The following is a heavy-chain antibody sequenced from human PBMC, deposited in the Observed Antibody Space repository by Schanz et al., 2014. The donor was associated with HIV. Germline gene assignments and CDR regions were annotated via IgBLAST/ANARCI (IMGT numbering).Heavy chain of an antibody. J-gene: IGHJ4*02. Sequence: QVQLQESGPGLVKPSQTLSLTCTVAGGSISSGGHYWSWIRQHPAKGLEWIGYMYYSGSTYYNPSLQRRVSISVETSKNQFSLNLSSVTAADTAVYYCARDQNVISMVRGVMGGVDYWGQGTLVTVSS. CDR1: GGSISSGGHY. CDR3: ARDQNVISMVRGVMGGVDY. CDR2: MYYSGST. V-gene: IGHV4-31*03. D-gene: IGHD3-10*01.